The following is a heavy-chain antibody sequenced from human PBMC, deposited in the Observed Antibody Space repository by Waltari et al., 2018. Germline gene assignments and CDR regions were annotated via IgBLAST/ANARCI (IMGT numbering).Heavy chain of an antibody. CDR1: GGTFSSYA. D-gene: IGHD4-17*01. V-gene: IGHV1-69*04. J-gene: IGHJ3*02. Sequence: QVQLVQSGAEVKKPGSSVKVSCNASGGTFSSYAISWVRQDPGQGLEWMGRIIPILGIANYAQKFQGRVTITADKSTSTAYMELSSLRSEDTAVYYCARLGTTDTGAFDIWGQGTMVTVSS. CDR3: ARLGTTDTGAFDI. CDR2: IIPILGIA.